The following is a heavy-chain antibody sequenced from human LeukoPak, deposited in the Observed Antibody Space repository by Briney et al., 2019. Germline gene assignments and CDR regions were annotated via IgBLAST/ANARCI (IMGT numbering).Heavy chain of an antibody. CDR2: INPNGGGT. Sequence: ASVKVSCKASGYTFTGYYMHWVRQAPGQGLEWMGWINPNGGGTNYAQKFQGRVTMTRDTSISTAYMELSRLRSDDTAVYYCARDCSGGSCYYNMDYWGQGTLVTVSS. D-gene: IGHD2-15*01. CDR3: ARDCSGGSCYYNMDY. CDR1: GYTFTGYY. J-gene: IGHJ4*02. V-gene: IGHV1-2*02.